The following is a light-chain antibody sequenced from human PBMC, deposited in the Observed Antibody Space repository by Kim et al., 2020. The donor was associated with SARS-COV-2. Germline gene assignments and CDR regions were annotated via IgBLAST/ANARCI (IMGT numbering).Light chain of an antibody. CDR3: ISRDSSGNRWV. CDR2: GKN. V-gene: IGLV3-19*01. Sequence: LGQTVRTTCQGDSLRSYFASWYQQKPGQAPVLVIYGKNNRPSGIPDRFSGSSSGNTASLTITGAQAEDEADYYCISRDSSGNRWVFGGGTQLTFL. J-gene: IGLJ3*02. CDR1: SLRSYF.